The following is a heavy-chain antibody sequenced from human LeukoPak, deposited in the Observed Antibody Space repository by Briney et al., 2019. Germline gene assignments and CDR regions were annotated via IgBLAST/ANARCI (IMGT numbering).Heavy chain of an antibody. D-gene: IGHD2-15*01. CDR1: GFTSSDHY. CDR3: ARPFPDCSGGSCYYYFDY. J-gene: IGHJ4*02. Sequence: PGGSLRLSCAACGFTSSDHYMDWVRQAPGKGLEWVGRTRNKANSYTTEYAASVKGRFTISRDDSKNSLYLQMNSLKTEDTAVYYCARPFPDCSGGSCYYYFDYWGQGTLVTVSS. V-gene: IGHV3-72*01. CDR2: TRNKANSYTT.